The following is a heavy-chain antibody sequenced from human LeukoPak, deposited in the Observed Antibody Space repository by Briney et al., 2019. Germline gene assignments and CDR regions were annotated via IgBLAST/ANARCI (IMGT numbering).Heavy chain of an antibody. Sequence: SETLSLTCTVSGGSISSSSYYWGWIRQPPGEGLEWIGSIYYSGSTYYNPSLKSRVTISVDTSKNQFSLKLSSVTAADTAVYYCARLGRYGDFTDYWGQGTLVTVSS. CDR3: ARLGRYGDFTDY. J-gene: IGHJ4*02. D-gene: IGHD4-17*01. V-gene: IGHV4-39*07. CDR2: IYYSGST. CDR1: GGSISSSSYY.